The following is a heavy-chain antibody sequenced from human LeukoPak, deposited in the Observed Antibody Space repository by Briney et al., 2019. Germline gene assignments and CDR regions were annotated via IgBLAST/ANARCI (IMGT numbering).Heavy chain of an antibody. D-gene: IGHD1-1*01. Sequence: GGSLRLSCAASGFTFSSYGMHWVRQAPGKGLEWVAIIWYDGSNKYYADSVKGRFTISRDNSKLYLQMNSLRAEDTAVYYCARDPASRTTYFDYWGQGTLVTVSS. CDR3: ARDPASRTTYFDY. CDR1: GFTFSSYG. V-gene: IGHV3-33*08. CDR2: IWYDGSNK. J-gene: IGHJ4*02.